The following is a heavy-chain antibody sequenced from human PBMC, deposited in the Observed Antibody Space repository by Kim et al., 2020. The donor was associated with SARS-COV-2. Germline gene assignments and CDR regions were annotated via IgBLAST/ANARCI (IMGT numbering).Heavy chain of an antibody. J-gene: IGHJ4*02. V-gene: IGHV3-30*18. D-gene: IGHD3-3*01. CDR3: AKDLSFAPDYDFWSGYYSGGY. CDR1: GFTFSSYG. CDR2: ISYDGSNK. Sequence: GGSLRLSCAASGFTFSSYGMHWVRQAPGKGLEWVAVISYDGSNKYYADSVKGRFTISRDNSKNTLYLQMNSLRAEDTAVYYCAKDLSFAPDYDFWSGYYSGGYWGQGTLVTVPS.